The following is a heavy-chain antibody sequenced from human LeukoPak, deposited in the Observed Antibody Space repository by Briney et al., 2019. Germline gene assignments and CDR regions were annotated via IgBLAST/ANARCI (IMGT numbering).Heavy chain of an antibody. D-gene: IGHD3-22*01. CDR3: ASIFSYYYDSSGYYRAGDY. J-gene: IGHJ4*02. V-gene: IGHV4-61*08. CDR2: IYYSGST. CDR1: GDSISSGDYY. Sequence: PSQTLSLTCTVSGDSISSGDYYWSWIRQPPGKGLEWIGYIYYSGSTNYNPSLKSRVTISVDTSKNQFSLKLSSVTAADTAVYYCASIFSYYYDSSGYYRAGDYWGQGTLVTVSS.